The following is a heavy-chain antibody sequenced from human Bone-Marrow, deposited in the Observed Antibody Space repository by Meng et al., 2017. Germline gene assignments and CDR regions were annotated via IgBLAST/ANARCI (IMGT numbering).Heavy chain of an antibody. V-gene: IGHV3-7*01. J-gene: IGHJ3*02. Sequence: GESLKISCAASRFTFSRYWMSWVRQAPGKGLKWVANIKEDGSEKNYVDSVKGRFTISRDNAKNPLFLQMNSLRAEDTAVYYCAREIIGAASAFDIWGQGTLVTVSS. CDR3: AREIIGAASAFDI. D-gene: IGHD2/OR15-2a*01. CDR2: IKEDGSEK. CDR1: RFTFSRYW.